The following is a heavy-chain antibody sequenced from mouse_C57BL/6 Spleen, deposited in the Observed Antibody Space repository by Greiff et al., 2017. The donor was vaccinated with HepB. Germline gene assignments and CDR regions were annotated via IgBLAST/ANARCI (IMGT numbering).Heavy chain of an antibody. CDR2: INPSSGYT. D-gene: IGHD6-1*01. Sequence: VQVVESGAELARPGASVKMSCKASGYTFTSYTMHWVKQRPGQGLEWIGYINPSSGYTKYNQKFKDKATLTADKSSSTAYMQLSSLTSEDSAVYYCAALYFDYWGQGTTLTVSS. CDR1: GYTFTSYT. V-gene: IGHV1-4*01. J-gene: IGHJ2*01. CDR3: AALYFDY.